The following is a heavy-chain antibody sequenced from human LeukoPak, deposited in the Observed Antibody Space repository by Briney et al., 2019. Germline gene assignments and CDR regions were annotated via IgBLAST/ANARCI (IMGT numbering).Heavy chain of an antibody. J-gene: IGHJ6*03. CDR3: ATTRIAATGTWYYYMDV. Sequence: PSETLSLTCTVSGGSISRSSYYWGWIRQPPGKGLEWIGSIYYSGSTYYNPSLKSRVTISVDTSKNQFSLKLSSVTAADTAVYYCATTRIAATGTWYYYMDVWGKGTTVTVSS. CDR2: IYYSGST. D-gene: IGHD6-13*01. CDR1: GGSISRSSYY. V-gene: IGHV4-39*01.